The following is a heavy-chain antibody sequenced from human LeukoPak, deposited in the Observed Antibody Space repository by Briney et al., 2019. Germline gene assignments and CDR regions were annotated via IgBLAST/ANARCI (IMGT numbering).Heavy chain of an antibody. V-gene: IGHV3-21*01. CDR3: ARELGAFDI. D-gene: IGHD7-27*01. CDR2: ISSSSSYI. J-gene: IGHJ3*02. Sequence: PGGSLKLSCAASGFTFSNYTMNWVRQAPGKGLEWVSSISSSSSYIYYADSLKGRFTISRDNAKNSLYLQMNSLRAEDTAVYYCARELGAFDIWGQGTMVTVSS. CDR1: GFTFSNYT.